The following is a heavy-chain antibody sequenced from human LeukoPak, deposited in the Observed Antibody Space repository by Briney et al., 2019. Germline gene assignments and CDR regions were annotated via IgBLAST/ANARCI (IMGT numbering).Heavy chain of an antibody. CDR1: GVTFSPAW. D-gene: IGHD4-17*01. CDR3: ARQIYGELRIDV. V-gene: IGHV3-73*01. Sequence: GGSLRLSCAVSGVTFSPAWLTWVRQAPGKGLEWVGRIRSKANSYATAYVVSVKGRFAISRDDSKNTAYLQMNSLKTEDTAVYYCARQIYGELRIDVWGQGTLVTVSS. CDR2: IRSKANSYAT. J-gene: IGHJ4*02.